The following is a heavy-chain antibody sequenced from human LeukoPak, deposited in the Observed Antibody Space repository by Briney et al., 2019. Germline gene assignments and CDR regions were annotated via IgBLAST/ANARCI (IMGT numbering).Heavy chain of an antibody. J-gene: IGHJ3*02. D-gene: IGHD6-19*01. CDR1: GFTFSSYA. CDR3: ARDGRAVAGNGGVDAFDI. V-gene: IGHV3-30-3*01. CDR2: VSYDGSNK. Sequence: GRSLRLSCAASGFTFSSYAIHSVRQAPGKGLEWVAVVSYDGSNKYYADSVKGRFTISRDNSKNTLYLQMNSLRAEDTAVYYCARDGRAVAGNGGVDAFDIWGQGTMVTVSS.